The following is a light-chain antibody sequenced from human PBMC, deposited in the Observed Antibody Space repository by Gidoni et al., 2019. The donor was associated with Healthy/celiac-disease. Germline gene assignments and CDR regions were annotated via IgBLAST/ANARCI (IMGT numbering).Light chain of an antibody. V-gene: IGKV1-39*01. CDR1: QSISSY. CDR3: QQSYSTPFT. J-gene: IGKJ5*01. CDR2: AAS. Sequence: DIQMTQSPSSLSASVGDRVNITCRASQSISSYLNWYQQKPGKAPKLLIYAASSLQSGVPSRFSGSGSGTDFTLTISSLQPEDFATYYCQQSYSTPFTFXXXTRLEIK.